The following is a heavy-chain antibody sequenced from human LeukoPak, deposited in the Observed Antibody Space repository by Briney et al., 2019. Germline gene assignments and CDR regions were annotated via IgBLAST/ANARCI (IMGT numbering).Heavy chain of an antibody. D-gene: IGHD3-10*01. CDR2: IKSKTDGGTT. V-gene: IGHV3-15*01. Sequence: PGGSLRLSCAASGFTFSNAWMSWVRQAPGKGLEWVGRIKSKTDGGTTDYAAPVKGRFTISRDDSKKTLYPQMNSLKTEDTAVYYCTTGLLWFGAFQEWGQGTLVTVSS. CDR3: TTGLLWFGAFQE. CDR1: GFTFSNAW. J-gene: IGHJ1*01.